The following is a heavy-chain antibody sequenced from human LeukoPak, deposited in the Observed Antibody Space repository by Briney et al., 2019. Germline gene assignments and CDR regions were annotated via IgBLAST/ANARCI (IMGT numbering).Heavy chain of an antibody. CDR1: GFTFSSYS. CDR2: ISSSSSYI. V-gene: IGHV3-21*01. D-gene: IGHD2-2*01. Sequence: GGSLRLSCVAAGFTFSSYSMNWVRQAPGKGLEWVSSISSSSSYIYYADSVKGRFTISRDNAKNSLYLQMNSLRAEDTAVYYCARGDRDLYCSSTSCYPVLGGQGTLVTVSS. J-gene: IGHJ4*02. CDR3: ARGDRDLYCSSTSCYPVL.